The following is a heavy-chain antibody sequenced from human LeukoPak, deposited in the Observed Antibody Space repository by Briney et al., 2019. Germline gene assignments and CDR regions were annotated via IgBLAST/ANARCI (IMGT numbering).Heavy chain of an antibody. CDR3: ARDSRLGSGAPEDP. CDR1: GGSISNGDYY. J-gene: IGHJ5*02. V-gene: IGHV4-61*08. CDR2: IYYSGST. Sequence: KPSQTLSLTCNVSGGSISNGDYYWSWIRQPPGKGLEWIGYIYYSGSTNYNPSLKSRVTISVDTSKNQFSLKLSSVTAADTAVYYCARDSRLGSGAPEDPWGQGTLVTVSS. D-gene: IGHD3-10*01.